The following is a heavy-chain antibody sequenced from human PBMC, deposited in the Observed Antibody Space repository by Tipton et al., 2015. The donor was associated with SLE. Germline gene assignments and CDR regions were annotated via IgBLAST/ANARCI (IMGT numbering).Heavy chain of an antibody. V-gene: IGHV4-34*01. D-gene: IGHD6-19*01. Sequence: TLSLTCAVYGGSFSGYYWSWIRQPPGKGLECIGEINHSGSTNYNPSLKNRVTISVDTSKNQFSLKLSSVTAADTAVYYCARDFYSSGSYYYYYYMDVWGKGTTVTVPS. CDR3: ARDFYSSGSYYYYYYMDV. J-gene: IGHJ6*03. CDR2: INHSGST. CDR1: GGSFSGYY.